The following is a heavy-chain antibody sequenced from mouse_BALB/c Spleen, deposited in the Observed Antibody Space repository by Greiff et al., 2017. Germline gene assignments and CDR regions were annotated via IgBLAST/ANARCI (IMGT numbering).Heavy chain of an antibody. V-gene: IGHV1-7*01. CDR1: GYTFTSYW. Sequence: QVQLQQSGAELAKPGASVKMSCKASGYTFTSYWMHWVKQRPGQGLEWIGYINPSTGYTEYNQKFKDKATLTADKSSSTAYMQLSSLTSEDSAVYYCARRGTWWAYWGQGTLVTVSA. J-gene: IGHJ3*01. CDR3: ARRGTWWAY. CDR2: INPSTGYT.